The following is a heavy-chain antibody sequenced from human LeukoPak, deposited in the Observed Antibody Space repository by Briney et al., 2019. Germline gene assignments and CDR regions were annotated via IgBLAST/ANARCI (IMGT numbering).Heavy chain of an antibody. V-gene: IGHV3-23*01. D-gene: IGHD6-6*01. CDR1: GFTFSSYA. J-gene: IGHJ3*01. CDR3: ASRAGSSSF. Sequence: GGSLRLSCAASGFTFSSYAVTWVRQAPGKGLEWVSAMSGSGGSTYYADSVKGRFTISRDNAKNSLYLQMNSLRAEDTAVYYCASRAGSSSFWGQGTMVTVSS. CDR2: MSGSGGST.